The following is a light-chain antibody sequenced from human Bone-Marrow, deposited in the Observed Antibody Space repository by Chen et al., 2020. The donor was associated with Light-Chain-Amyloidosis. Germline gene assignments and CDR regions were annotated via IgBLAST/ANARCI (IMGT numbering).Light chain of an antibody. CDR2: GAS. J-gene: IGKJ5*01. CDR1: QSVSSSC. CDR3: QQYGSSPIT. V-gene: IGKV3-20*01. Sequence: EIVLTQSPGTLSLSPGERATLSCRASQSVSSSCLAWYQQKPGQAPRLLSYGASSRATGIPDRFSGSGSGTDFTLTISRLVPEDFAVYYCQQYGSSPITVGQGTRLEIK.